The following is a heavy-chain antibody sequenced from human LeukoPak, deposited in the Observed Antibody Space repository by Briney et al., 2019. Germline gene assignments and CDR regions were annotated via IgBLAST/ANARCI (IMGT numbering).Heavy chain of an antibody. J-gene: IGHJ2*01. Sequence: SETLSLTCAVYGGSFSGYYWSWIRQPPGKGLEWIGEINHSGSTNYNPSLKSRVTISVDTSKNQFSLKLSSVTAADTAVYYCARDLRYSSGWYVTPKNWYFDLWGRGTLVTVSS. CDR2: INHSGST. V-gene: IGHV4-34*01. CDR1: GGSFSGYY. CDR3: ARDLRYSSGWYVTPKNWYFDL. D-gene: IGHD6-19*01.